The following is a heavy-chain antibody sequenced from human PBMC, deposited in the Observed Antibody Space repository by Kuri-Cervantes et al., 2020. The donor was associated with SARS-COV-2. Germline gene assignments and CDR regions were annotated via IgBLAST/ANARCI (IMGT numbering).Heavy chain of an antibody. J-gene: IGHJ4*02. V-gene: IGHV1-69*02. CDR1: GVTFNTET. CDR2: IVPILGLP. Sequence: SVKVSCKASGVTFNTETFSWVRQAPGQGLEWMGRIVPILGLPNYAQKFQGRVIITADHSTSTVYMELSSLRSEDTAVYYCARTPFSSSWTNGGFFDYWGQGTLVNVSS. CDR3: ARTPFSSSWTNGGFFDY. D-gene: IGHD6-13*01.